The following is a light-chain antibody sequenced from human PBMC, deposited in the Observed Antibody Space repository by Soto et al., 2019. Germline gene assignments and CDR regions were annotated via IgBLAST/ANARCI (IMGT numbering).Light chain of an antibody. Sequence: DIQMTQSPSSLSASVGDRVTITCRASQGISTYLNWYQQKPGKAPKLLIYAASSLQSGVPSRFSGSGSGTDFTLTISSLHPDDFATYYCQQYDSSSHFGGGTKVDIK. V-gene: IGKV1-39*01. CDR1: QGISTY. CDR2: AAS. J-gene: IGKJ4*01. CDR3: QQYDSSSH.